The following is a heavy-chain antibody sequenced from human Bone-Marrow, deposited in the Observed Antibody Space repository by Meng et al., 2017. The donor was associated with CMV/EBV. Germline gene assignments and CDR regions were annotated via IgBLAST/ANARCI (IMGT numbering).Heavy chain of an antibody. Sequence: SVKVSCKASGGTFSSYTISWVRQAPGQGLEWMGRIIPILGIANYAQKFQGRVTITADKSTSTAYMELSSPRSEDTAVYYCARGRADQPQDTAMVRHYYYYGMDVWGQGTTVTVSS. J-gene: IGHJ6*02. V-gene: IGHV1-69*02. CDR3: ARGRADQPQDTAMVRHYYYYGMDV. CDR1: GGTFSSYT. CDR2: IIPILGIA. D-gene: IGHD5-18*01.